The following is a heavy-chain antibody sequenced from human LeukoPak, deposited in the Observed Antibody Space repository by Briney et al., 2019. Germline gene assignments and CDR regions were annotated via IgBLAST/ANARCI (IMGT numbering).Heavy chain of an antibody. Sequence: PGGSLRLSCAASGFTFSTCSMNWVRQAPGKGLEWVSYISKSSSTIYYADFVKGRFTISRDNGKNSLYLQMNSLRDEDTAVYYCARGGVVRGGRGYYFDYWGQGTLVTVSS. CDR2: ISKSSSTI. D-gene: IGHD3-10*01. J-gene: IGHJ4*02. CDR1: GFTFSTCS. CDR3: ARGGVVRGGRGYYFDY. V-gene: IGHV3-48*02.